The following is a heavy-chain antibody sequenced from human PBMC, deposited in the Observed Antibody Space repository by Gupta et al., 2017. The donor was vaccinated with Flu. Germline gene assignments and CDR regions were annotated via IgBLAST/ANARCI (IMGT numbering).Heavy chain of an antibody. Sequence: SGGGVVPPGGSLRLSCAASGFTFSTYDMRWVRQAPGKGLEWVALTSYNGKKNYYGDSVRGRFTISRDNSKNTVYLQMDSLRPEDTAVYFCAESGDWNLTGDAFANWGQGTLVTVAS. CDR2: TSYNGKKN. CDR1: GFTFSTYD. D-gene: IGHD1-7*01. J-gene: IGHJ3*02. V-gene: IGHV3-30*18. CDR3: AESGDWNLTGDAFAN.